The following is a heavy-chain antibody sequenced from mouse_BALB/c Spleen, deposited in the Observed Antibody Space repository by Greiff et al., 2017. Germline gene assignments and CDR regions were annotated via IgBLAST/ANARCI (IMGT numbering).Heavy chain of an antibody. CDR3: TLPYYYGSSYPFDY. D-gene: IGHD1-1*01. J-gene: IGHJ2*01. CDR2: IRLKSNNYAT. CDR1: GFTFSNYW. V-gene: IGHV6-6*02. Sequence: EVKLMESGGGLVQPGGSMKLSCVASGFTFSNYWMNWVRQSPEKGLEWVAEIRLKSNNYATHYAESVKGRFTISRDDSKSSVYLQMNNLRAEDTGIYYCTLPYYYGSSYPFDYWGQGTTLTVSS.